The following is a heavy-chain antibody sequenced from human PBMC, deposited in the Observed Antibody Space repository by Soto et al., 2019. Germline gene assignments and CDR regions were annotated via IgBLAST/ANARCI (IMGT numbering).Heavy chain of an antibody. D-gene: IGHD3-22*01. CDR2: IKQDGSEK. CDR3: ARFYYDSSGYLPSPYYYYYGMDV. V-gene: IGHV3-7*04. J-gene: IGHJ6*02. CDR1: GFTFSSYW. Sequence: EVPLVESGGGLVQPGGSLRLSCAASGFTFSSYWMSWVRQAPGKGLEWVANIKQDGSEKYYVDSVKGRFTISRDNAXNXXYLQMNSLRAEDTAVYYCARFYYDSSGYLPSPYYYYYGMDVWGQGTTVTVSS.